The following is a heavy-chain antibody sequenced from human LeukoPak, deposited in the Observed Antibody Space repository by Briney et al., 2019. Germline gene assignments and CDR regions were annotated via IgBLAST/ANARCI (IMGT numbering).Heavy chain of an antibody. CDR1: GFTFSDYY. CDR2: ISSSGSTI. V-gene: IGHV3-11*01. D-gene: IGHD6-6*01. J-gene: IGHJ6*03. Sequence: GSLRLSCAASGFTFSDYYMSWIRQAPGKGLEWVSYISSSGSTIYYADSVKGRFTISRDNAKNSLYLQMNSLRAEDTAVYYCARAEGSSSGPWYYYYMDVWGKGTTVTVSS. CDR3: ARAEGSSSGPWYYYYMDV.